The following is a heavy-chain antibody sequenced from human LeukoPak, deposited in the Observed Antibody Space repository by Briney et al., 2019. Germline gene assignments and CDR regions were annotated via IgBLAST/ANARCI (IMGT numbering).Heavy chain of an antibody. V-gene: IGHV3-21*01. D-gene: IGHD1-26*01. J-gene: IGHJ4*02. Sequence: GGSLRPSCAASGFTFSSYSMNWVRQAPGKGLEWVSSISSSSSYIYYADSVKGRFTISRDNAKNSLYLQMNSLRAEDTAVYYCAARWVGLIDYWGQGTLVTVSS. CDR3: AARWVGLIDY. CDR1: GFTFSSYS. CDR2: ISSSSSYI.